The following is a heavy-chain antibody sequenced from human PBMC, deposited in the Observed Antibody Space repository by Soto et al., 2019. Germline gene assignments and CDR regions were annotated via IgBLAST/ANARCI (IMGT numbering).Heavy chain of an antibody. CDR1: GFTFSSYG. Sequence: GGSLRLSCAASGFTFSSYGMHWVRQAPGKGLEWVAVIWYDGSNKYYADSVKGRFTISRDNSKNTLYLQMNSLRAEDTAVYYCAMPYYYGAGSYYNYYYYYMDVWGKGTTVTVSS. CDR2: IWYDGSNK. CDR3: AMPYYYGAGSYYNYYYYYMDV. D-gene: IGHD3-10*01. V-gene: IGHV3-33*01. J-gene: IGHJ6*03.